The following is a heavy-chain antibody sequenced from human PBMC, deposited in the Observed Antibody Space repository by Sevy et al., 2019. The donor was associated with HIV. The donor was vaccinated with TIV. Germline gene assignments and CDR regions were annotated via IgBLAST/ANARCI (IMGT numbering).Heavy chain of an antibody. D-gene: IGHD6-19*01. Sequence: GGSLRLSCSASGFTFSSYAMHWVRQAPGKGLEYVSAISSNGGSTYYAHSVKGRFTISRDNSKNTLYLQMSSLRAEDTVVYYCVNLYGIAVADIDYWGQGTLVTVSS. V-gene: IGHV3-64D*06. CDR1: GFTFSSYA. J-gene: IGHJ4*02. CDR2: ISSNGGST. CDR3: VNLYGIAVADIDY.